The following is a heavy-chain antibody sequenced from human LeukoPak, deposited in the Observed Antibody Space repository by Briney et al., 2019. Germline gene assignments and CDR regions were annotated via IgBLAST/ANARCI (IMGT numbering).Heavy chain of an antibody. J-gene: IGHJ6*02. V-gene: IGHV7-4-1*02. D-gene: IGHD5-24*01. CDR1: GYTFTSYA. CDR2: INTNTGNP. CDR3: AKRDRHYGMDA. Sequence: ASVKVSCKASGYTFTSYAMNWVRQAPGQGLEWMGWINTNTGNPTYAQGFTGRFVFSLDTSVTTAYLQISSLKAEDTAVYYCAKRDRHYGMDAWGQGTTVTVSS.